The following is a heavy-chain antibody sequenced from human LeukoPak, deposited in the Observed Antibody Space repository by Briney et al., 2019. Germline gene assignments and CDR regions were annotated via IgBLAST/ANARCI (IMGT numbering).Heavy chain of an antibody. J-gene: IGHJ4*02. CDR3: AREKNSYVYIHYFDS. CDR1: GYTFTSYG. CDR2: ISAYNGNT. V-gene: IGHV1-18*04. Sequence: GASVKVSCKASGYTFTSYGISWVRQAPGQGLEWMGWISAYNGNTNYAQKLQGRVTMTTDTSTSTAYMELRSLRSDDTAVYYCAREKNSYVYIHYFDSWGQGTLVTVSS. D-gene: IGHD5-18*01.